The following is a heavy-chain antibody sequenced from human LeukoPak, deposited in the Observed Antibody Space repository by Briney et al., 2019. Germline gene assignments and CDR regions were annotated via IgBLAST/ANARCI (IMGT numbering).Heavy chain of an antibody. V-gene: IGHV3-23*01. J-gene: IGHJ4*02. CDR3: AKDSRITASDY. D-gene: IGHD6-13*01. CDR2: ISGSGRST. CDR1: GFTFINYA. Sequence: GGSLRLSCAASGFTFINYAMNWVRQAPGKGLEWVSAISGSGRSTYYADSVKGRFTISRDNSKNTLYLQMNSLRAEDTALYYCAKDSRITASDYWGQGTLVTVSS.